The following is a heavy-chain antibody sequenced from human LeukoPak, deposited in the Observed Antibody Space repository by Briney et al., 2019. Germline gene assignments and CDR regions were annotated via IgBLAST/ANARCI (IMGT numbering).Heavy chain of an antibody. CDR3: ARDQYDTWSRRGNFDS. V-gene: IGHV3-7*03. J-gene: IGHJ4*02. Sequence: GGSLRLSCAASGFTFSSFALSWVRQAPGKGLEWVANIKLDGSEKNYVDSVKGRFTISRDNTKSSLYLQMNSLRVEDTAVFYCARDQYDTWSRRGNFDSWGQGTLVIVSS. CDR2: IKLDGSEK. CDR1: GFTFSSFA. D-gene: IGHD3-3*01.